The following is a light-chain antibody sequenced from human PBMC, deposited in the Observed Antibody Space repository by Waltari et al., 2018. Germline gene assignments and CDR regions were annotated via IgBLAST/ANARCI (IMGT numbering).Light chain of an antibody. CDR2: DKN. J-gene: IGLJ2*01. CDR3: HSRDGSGVGGS. V-gene: IGLV3-19*01. Sequence: SSELTQDPAVSVAMGQTVRIPCQGDSLRSYYASWYQQRPGQAPILVIYDKNNRPSGVPDRFAGSSSDDAASLTITGAQAEDEGSYYCHSRDGSGVGGSFGGGTKLTVL. CDR1: SLRSYY.